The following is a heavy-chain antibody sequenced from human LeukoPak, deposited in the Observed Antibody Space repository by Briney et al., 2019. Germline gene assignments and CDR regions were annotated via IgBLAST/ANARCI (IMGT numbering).Heavy chain of an antibody. CDR2: ISSSSSTI. CDR3: ASASNWNYALRDY. Sequence: PGGSLRLPCAASGFTFSSYSMNWVRQAPGKGLEWVSYISSSSSTIYYADSVKGRFTISRDNAKNSLYLQMNSLRAEDTAVYYCASASNWNYALRDYWGQGTLVTVSS. CDR1: GFTFSSYS. J-gene: IGHJ4*02. V-gene: IGHV3-48*01. D-gene: IGHD1-7*01.